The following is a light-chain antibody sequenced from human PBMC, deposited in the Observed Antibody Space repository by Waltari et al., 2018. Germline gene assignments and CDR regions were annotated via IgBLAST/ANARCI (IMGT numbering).Light chain of an antibody. Sequence: DIQITHSPSSLSASVGDRVTITCRASQSISSYLNWDQQRPGKAPKLLIYAASSLQSVVPSRFSGRGSGTDFTLTISRLQPEDFATYYCQQSYSTPHFGPGTKVDIK. J-gene: IGKJ3*01. V-gene: IGKV1-39*01. CDR3: QQSYSTPH. CDR1: QSISSY. CDR2: AAS.